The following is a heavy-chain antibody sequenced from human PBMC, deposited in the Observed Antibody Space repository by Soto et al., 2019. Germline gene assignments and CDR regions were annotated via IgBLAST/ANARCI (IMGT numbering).Heavy chain of an antibody. Sequence: PSETLSLTCTVSGGSVSSGSYYWSWIRQPPGKGLEWIGYIYYSGSTNYNPSLKSRVTISVDTSKNQFSLRLSSVTAADTAVYYCARHLGEKVGGYYYFYGMDVWGQGTTVTVSS. D-gene: IGHD3-16*01. J-gene: IGHJ6*02. CDR2: IYYSGST. CDR1: GGSVSSGSYY. V-gene: IGHV4-61*01. CDR3: ARHLGEKVGGYYYFYGMDV.